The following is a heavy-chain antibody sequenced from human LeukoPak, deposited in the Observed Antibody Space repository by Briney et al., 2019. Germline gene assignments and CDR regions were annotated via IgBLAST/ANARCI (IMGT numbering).Heavy chain of an antibody. Sequence: SETLSHTCSVSGGSISSNSHYWGWIRQPPGKGLEWIGSIYYSGSTYYNSSLKSRVTISVDTSKNQFSLKLTSATAADTAVYYCARQVYYYDRSGYYYVDFFDFWGQGTLVTVSS. D-gene: IGHD3-22*01. CDR2: IYYSGST. CDR3: ARQVYYYDRSGYYYVDFFDF. CDR1: GGSISSNSHY. J-gene: IGHJ4*02. V-gene: IGHV4-39*01.